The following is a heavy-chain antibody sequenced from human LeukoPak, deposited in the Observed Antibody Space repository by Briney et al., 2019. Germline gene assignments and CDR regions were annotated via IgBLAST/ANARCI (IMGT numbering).Heavy chain of an antibody. CDR1: GGSISRSSYY. J-gene: IGHJ5*02. CDR2: MYYSGST. CDR3: ARVGGFTILRGAVNNWFDP. Sequence: SETLSLTCTVSGGSISRSSYYWGWIRQPPGKGLEWIGSMYYSGSTYYNSSLKSRVTISVDTSKNQLSLKLSSVTAADTAVYYCARVGGFTILRGAVNNWFDPWGQGTLVTVSS. V-gene: IGHV4-39*07. D-gene: IGHD3-10*01.